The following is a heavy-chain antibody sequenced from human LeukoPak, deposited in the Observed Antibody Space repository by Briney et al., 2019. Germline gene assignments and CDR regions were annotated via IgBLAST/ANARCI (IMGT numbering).Heavy chain of an antibody. CDR2: ISSSSSYI. D-gene: IGHD7-27*01. V-gene: IGHV3-21*01. CDR3: ARKELGPGGGPTPLDY. J-gene: IGHJ4*02. CDR1: GFTFSSYS. Sequence: GGSLRLSCAASGFTFSSYSMNWVRQAPGKGLEWVSSISSSSSYIYYADSVKGRFTISRDNAKNSLYLQMNSLRAEDTAVYYCARKELGPGGGPTPLDYWGQGTLVTVSS.